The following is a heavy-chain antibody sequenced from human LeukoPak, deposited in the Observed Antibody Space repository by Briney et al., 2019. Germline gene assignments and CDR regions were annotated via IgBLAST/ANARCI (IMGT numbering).Heavy chain of an antibody. Sequence: PSETLSLTCTVSGGSISRYYWSWIRQPPGKGLEWIGYIYYSGSTNYNPSLKSRVTISVDTSKNQFSLKLSSVTAADTAVYYCARGGGVAGTPYNPYDYWGQGTLVTVSS. CDR3: ARGGGVAGTPYNPYDY. J-gene: IGHJ4*02. V-gene: IGHV4-59*01. CDR2: IYYSGST. CDR1: GGSISRYY. D-gene: IGHD6-19*01.